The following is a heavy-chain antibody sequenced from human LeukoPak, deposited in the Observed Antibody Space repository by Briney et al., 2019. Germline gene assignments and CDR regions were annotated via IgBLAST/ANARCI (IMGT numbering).Heavy chain of an antibody. CDR1: GGSISSYY. CDR3: ARVRSGYDYRRLGHGGHYYYYMDV. D-gene: IGHD5-12*01. V-gene: IGHV4-59*01. Sequence: SETLSLTCIVSGGSISSYYWSWIRQPPGKGLEWIGDIYYSGSTNYNPSLKSRVTISVDTSKNQFSLKLSAVTAADTAVYYCARVRSGYDYRRLGHGGHYYYYMDVWGKGTTVTVSS. CDR2: IYYSGST. J-gene: IGHJ6*03.